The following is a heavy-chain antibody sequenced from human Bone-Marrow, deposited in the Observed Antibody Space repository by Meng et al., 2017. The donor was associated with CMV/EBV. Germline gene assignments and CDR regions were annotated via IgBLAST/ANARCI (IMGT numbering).Heavy chain of an antibody. D-gene: IGHD5-24*01. Sequence: GESLKISCAASGFTFDDYTMHWVRQAPGKGLEWVSLISWDGGSTYYADSVKGRFTISRDNSKNTLYLQMNSLRAEDTAVYYCAKDQEMATISAFDIWGQGTMVTVSS. CDR2: ISWDGGST. CDR1: GFTFDDYT. J-gene: IGHJ3*02. CDR3: AKDQEMATISAFDI. V-gene: IGHV3-43*01.